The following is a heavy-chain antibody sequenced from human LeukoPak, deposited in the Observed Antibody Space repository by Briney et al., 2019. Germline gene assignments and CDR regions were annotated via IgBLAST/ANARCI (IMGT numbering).Heavy chain of an antibody. CDR1: GFTFSSYG. CDR3: AKEVDCPSDCLFFHS. J-gene: IGHJ4*02. D-gene: IGHD2-21*02. Sequence: GGSLRRACAASGFTFSSYGMHWVRQAPGKGLEWVAFIRYDGSNKYYVDSVKGRFTISRDNSRNSVFLQMNSLRPEDTALYHCAKEVDCPSDCLFFHSWGQGTLVTVSS. CDR2: IRYDGSNK. V-gene: IGHV3-30*02.